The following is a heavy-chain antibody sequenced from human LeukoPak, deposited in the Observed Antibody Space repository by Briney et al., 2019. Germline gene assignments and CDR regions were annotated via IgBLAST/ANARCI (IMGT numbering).Heavy chain of an antibody. Sequence: SETLSLTCSVSGGSSSSSSYYWGWIRQPPGKGLEWIGSVYYSGSTHYSPSLKSRVTISVDTSKNQFSLKLRSVTAADTALYYCARNDSSGYFDYWGQGTLVTVSS. D-gene: IGHD3-22*01. CDR1: GGSSSSSSYY. V-gene: IGHV4-39*07. CDR2: VYYSGST. CDR3: ARNDSSGYFDY. J-gene: IGHJ4*02.